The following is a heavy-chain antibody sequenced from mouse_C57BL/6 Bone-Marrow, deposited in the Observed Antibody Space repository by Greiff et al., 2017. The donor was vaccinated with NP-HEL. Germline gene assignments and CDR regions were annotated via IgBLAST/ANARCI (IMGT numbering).Heavy chain of an antibody. CDR1: GFTFSSYG. D-gene: IGHD4-1*01. CDR2: ISSGGSYT. J-gene: IGHJ3*01. V-gene: IGHV5-6*01. Sequence: EVQLVESGGDLVKPGGSLKLSCAASGFTFSSYGMSWVRQTPDKRLEWVATISSGGSYTYYPDSVKGRFTISRDNAKNTLYLQMSSLKSEDTAMYYCARQGWDAGWFAYWGQGTLVTVSA. CDR3: ARQGWDAGWFAY.